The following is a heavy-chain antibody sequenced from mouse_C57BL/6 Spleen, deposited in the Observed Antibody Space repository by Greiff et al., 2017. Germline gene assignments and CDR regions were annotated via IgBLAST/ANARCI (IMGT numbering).Heavy chain of an antibody. D-gene: IGHD3-2*02. V-gene: IGHV1-53*01. J-gene: IGHJ4*01. CDR3: AGSSGYDYYAMDY. CDR1: GYTFTSYW. CDR2: INPSNGGT. Sequence: QVQLQQPGTELVKPGASVKPSCKASGYTFTSYWMHWVKQRPGQGLEWIGNINPSNGGTNYNEKFKSKATLTVDKSSSTAYMQLSSLTSEDSAVYYCAGSSGYDYYAMDYWGQGTSVTVSS.